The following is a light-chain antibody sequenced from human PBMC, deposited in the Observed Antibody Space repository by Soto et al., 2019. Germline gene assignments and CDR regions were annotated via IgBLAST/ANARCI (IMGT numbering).Light chain of an antibody. CDR1: QSVSSY. CDR2: DAS. J-gene: IGKJ5*01. CDR3: QQRSNWPPIT. V-gene: IGKV3-11*01. Sequence: EIVLTQSPVTLSLSPGERATLSCRASQSVSSYLAWYQQKPGQAPRLLIYDASNRATGIPARFSGGGSGTDFTLTIDNLEPEDFAIYYCQQRSNWPPITFGQGTRLEMK.